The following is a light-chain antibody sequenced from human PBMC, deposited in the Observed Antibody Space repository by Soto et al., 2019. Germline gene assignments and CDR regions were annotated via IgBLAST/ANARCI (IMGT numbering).Light chain of an antibody. V-gene: IGKV1-39*01. Sequence: DIQMTQSPSSLSASVGDRVTITCRASQSINSYLNWYQQKPGKAPKLLIYAASSLQRGVPSRFRVSGAGTDFTLTISSLQPEDFATYYCQQSESTPRTFGQGTKLGIK. CDR2: AAS. CDR3: QQSESTPRT. CDR1: QSINSY. J-gene: IGKJ1*01.